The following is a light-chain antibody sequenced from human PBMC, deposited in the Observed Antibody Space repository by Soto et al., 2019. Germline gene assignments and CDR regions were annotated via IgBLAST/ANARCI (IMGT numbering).Light chain of an antibody. CDR3: QQLNSYPIT. Sequence: EIVLTQSPATLSLSPGDRATLSCRASQSVTSSLAWFQQKPGQAPRLLIYDVSRRATAIPARFSGSGSGTDFTLTISSLEPEDFATYYCQQLNSYPITFGQGTRLEIK. J-gene: IGKJ5*01. CDR1: QSVTSS. CDR2: DVS. V-gene: IGKV3-11*01.